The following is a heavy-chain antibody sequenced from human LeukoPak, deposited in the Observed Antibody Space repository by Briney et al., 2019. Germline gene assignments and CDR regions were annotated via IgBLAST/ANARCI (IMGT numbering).Heavy chain of an antibody. D-gene: IGHD6-13*01. V-gene: IGHV3-23*01. CDR3: AKGLRAAGLHEYYFDY. J-gene: IGHJ4*02. CDR1: GFTFSSYA. Sequence: GGSLRLSCAASGFTFSSYAMSWVRQAPGKGLEWVSAISGSGGSTYYADSVKGRFTISRDNSKNTLYLQMNSLRAEDTAVYYCAKGLRAAGLHEYYFDYWGQGTLVTVSS. CDR2: ISGSGGST.